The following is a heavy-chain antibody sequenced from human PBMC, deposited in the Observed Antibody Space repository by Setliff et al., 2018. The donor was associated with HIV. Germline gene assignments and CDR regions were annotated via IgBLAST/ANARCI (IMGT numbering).Heavy chain of an antibody. CDR1: SGSVSRSDYY. CDR2: IYWSGLT. J-gene: IGHJ4*02. V-gene: IGHV4-39*01. CDR3: ARHNYYDSSGYLEPLDY. Sequence: SETLSLTCTVSSGSVSRSDYYWGWIRQTPGKGLEWIGSIYWSGLTFYNPSLKSRVTISVDTSKKQFSLKLSSVTAADTAVYYCARHNYYDSSGYLEPLDYWGQGTLVTVSS. D-gene: IGHD3-22*01.